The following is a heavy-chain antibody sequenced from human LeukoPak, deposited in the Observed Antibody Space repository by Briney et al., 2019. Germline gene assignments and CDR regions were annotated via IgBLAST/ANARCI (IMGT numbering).Heavy chain of an antibody. CDR1: GFTFSSYG. V-gene: IGHV3-30*02. CDR2: IRYDGSNK. CDR3: ASTYYFDY. Sequence: GGSLRLSCAASGFTFSSYGMHWFRQAPDKGLEWVAFIRYDGSNKYYADSVKGRFTISRDNSKNTLYLQMNSLRAEDTAVYYCASTYYFDYWGQGTLVTVSS. J-gene: IGHJ4*02. D-gene: IGHD2-2*01.